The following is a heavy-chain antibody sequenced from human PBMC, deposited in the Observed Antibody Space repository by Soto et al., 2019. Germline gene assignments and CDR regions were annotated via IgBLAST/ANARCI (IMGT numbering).Heavy chain of an antibody. Sequence: EVQLVESGGGLVQPGRSLRLSCAASGFTFDDYAMHWVRQAPGKGLEWVSGISWNSGSIGYADSVKSRFTISRDNAMNALHLQMNRLRGEDTALYYCAKAASIGVAGGGWFAPWGQGTLVTVSS. J-gene: IGHJ5*02. CDR3: AKAASIGVAGGGWFAP. CDR1: GFTFDDYA. CDR2: ISWNSGSI. V-gene: IGHV3-9*01. D-gene: IGHD6-19*01.